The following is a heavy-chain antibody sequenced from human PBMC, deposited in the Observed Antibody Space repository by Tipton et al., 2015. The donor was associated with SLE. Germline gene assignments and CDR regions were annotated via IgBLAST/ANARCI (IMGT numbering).Heavy chain of an antibody. V-gene: IGHV3-23*01. Sequence: SLRLSCAASGFAFNSYAMSWVRQAPEKGLEWISAITDDDTTFYADSVKGRFTISRDNSKKSLFLQMDSLRGEDTAVYYCAKAGCSSTSCPFDSWGQGTQVTVSS. CDR1: GFAFNSYA. J-gene: IGHJ4*02. CDR3: AKAGCSSTSCPFDS. D-gene: IGHD2-2*01. CDR2: ITDDDTT.